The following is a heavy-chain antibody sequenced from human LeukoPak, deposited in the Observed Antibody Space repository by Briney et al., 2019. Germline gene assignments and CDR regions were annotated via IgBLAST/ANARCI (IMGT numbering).Heavy chain of an antibody. CDR1: GFTFSSYW. J-gene: IGHJ4*02. D-gene: IGHD5-18*01. V-gene: IGHV3-7*01. CDR3: AREMDTAMVTFDY. CDR2: IKQDGSEK. Sequence: GGSLRLSCAASGFTFSSYWMSWVRQAPGKGLEWVANIKQDGSEKYYVDSVKGRFTISRDNAKNSLYLQMNSLRAEDTAVYYCAREMDTAMVTFDYWGQGTLVTVSS.